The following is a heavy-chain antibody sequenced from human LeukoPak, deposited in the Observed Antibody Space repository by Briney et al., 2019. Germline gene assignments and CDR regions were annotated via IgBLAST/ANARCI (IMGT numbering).Heavy chain of an antibody. V-gene: IGHV3-23*01. Sequence: QTGGSLRLSCAASGFTFSNHAMTWVRQAPGKGLEWVSEITGSGSSTYYADSVKGRFTISRDNSKNTMFLQMNSVRAEDTATYYCAREWFDSDYWGQGILVTVSS. J-gene: IGHJ4*02. CDR1: GFTFSNHA. D-gene: IGHD3-22*01. CDR2: ITGSGSST. CDR3: AREWFDSDY.